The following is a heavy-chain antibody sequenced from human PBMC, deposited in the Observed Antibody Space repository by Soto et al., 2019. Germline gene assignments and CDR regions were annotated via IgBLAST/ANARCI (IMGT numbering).Heavy chain of an antibody. V-gene: IGHV1-69*08. CDR2: IIPILGIA. Sequence: QVQLVQSGAEVKKPGSSVKVSCKASGGTFSSYTISWVRQAPGQGLEWMGRIIPILGIANYAQKFQGRVTITAEKSTSTAYMELSSLRSEDTAVYYCARDRYCSGGSCSHYWGQGTLVTVSS. D-gene: IGHD2-15*01. J-gene: IGHJ4*02. CDR1: GGTFSSYT. CDR3: ARDRYCSGGSCSHY.